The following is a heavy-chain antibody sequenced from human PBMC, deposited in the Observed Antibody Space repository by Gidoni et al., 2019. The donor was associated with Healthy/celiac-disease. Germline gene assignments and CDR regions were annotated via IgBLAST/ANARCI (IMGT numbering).Heavy chain of an antibody. Sequence: QVQLQESGPGLVKPSETLSLTCTVSGGSISSYYWSWIRQPPGKGLEWLGYIYYSGSTNYNPSLKSRVTISVDTSKNQFSLKLSSVTAADTAVYYCARDQGYGPFDYWGQGTLVTVSS. CDR2: IYYSGST. CDR3: ARDQGYGPFDY. J-gene: IGHJ4*02. D-gene: IGHD5-18*01. V-gene: IGHV4-59*01. CDR1: GGSISSYY.